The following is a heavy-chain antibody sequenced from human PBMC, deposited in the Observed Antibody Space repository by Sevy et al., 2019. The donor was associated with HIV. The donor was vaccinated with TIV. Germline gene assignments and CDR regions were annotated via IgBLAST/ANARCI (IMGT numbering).Heavy chain of an antibody. V-gene: IGHV3-21*01. CDR2: ISSGSSYI. Sequence: GGSLRLSCAASGFTFSNYFMNWVRQAPGKGLEWVSSISSGSSYIFYADSLKGRFTISRDNAKNSLYLHMYSLRAEDTAVYYCARGDYYGSLYYFDYWGPGTLVTVSS. CDR1: GFTFSNYF. CDR3: ARGDYYGSLYYFDY. D-gene: IGHD3-10*01. J-gene: IGHJ4*02.